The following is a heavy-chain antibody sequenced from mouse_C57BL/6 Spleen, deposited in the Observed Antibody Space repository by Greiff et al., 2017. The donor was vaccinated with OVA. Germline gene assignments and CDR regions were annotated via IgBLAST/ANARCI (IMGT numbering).Heavy chain of an antibody. CDR1: GFTFSSYA. D-gene: IGHD1-1*01. CDR2: ISDGGSYT. J-gene: IGHJ2*01. CDR3: ARHIVSSYFDY. V-gene: IGHV5-4*01. Sequence: EVQRVESGGGLVKPGGSLKLSCAASGFTFSSYAMSWVRQTPEKRLEWVATISDGGSYTYYPDNVKGRFTISRDNAKNNLYLQMSHLKSEDTAMYYCARHIVSSYFDYWGQGTTLTVSS.